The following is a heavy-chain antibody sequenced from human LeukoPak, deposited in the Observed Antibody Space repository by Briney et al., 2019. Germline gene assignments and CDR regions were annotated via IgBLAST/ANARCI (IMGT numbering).Heavy chain of an antibody. Sequence: ASVKVSCKASGFTFSSHGIAWVRQAPGQGLEWMGWISSYNGNRNYAQNVQGRVTMTTDTSMTTAYMELRTLSSDDTAVYYCARVRGRQLGGYYFDYWGQGTLVTVSS. CDR3: ARVRGRQLGGYYFDY. J-gene: IGHJ4*02. D-gene: IGHD6-13*01. V-gene: IGHV1-18*01. CDR2: ISSYNGNR. CDR1: GFTFSSHG.